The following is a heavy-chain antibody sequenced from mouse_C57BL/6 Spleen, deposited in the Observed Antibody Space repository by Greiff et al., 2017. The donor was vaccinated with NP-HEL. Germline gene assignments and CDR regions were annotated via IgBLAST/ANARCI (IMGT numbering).Heavy chain of an antibody. D-gene: IGHD2-5*01. J-gene: IGHJ1*03. Sequence: QVQLKQSGAELARPGASVKLSCKASGYTFTSYGISWVKQRTGQGLEWIGEIYPRSGNTYYNEKFKGKATLTADKSSSTAYMELRSLTSEDSAVYFCARAYYSNYLWYFDVWGTGTTVTVSS. CDR2: IYPRSGNT. V-gene: IGHV1-81*01. CDR3: ARAYYSNYLWYFDV. CDR1: GYTFTSYG.